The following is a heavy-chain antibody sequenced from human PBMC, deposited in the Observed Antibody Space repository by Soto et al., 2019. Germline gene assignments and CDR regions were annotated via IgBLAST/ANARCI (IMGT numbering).Heavy chain of an antibody. Sequence: ESGGGLVKPGGSLRLSCISSGFTFRTYTMNWVRQAPGKGLEWVSGIRGFSPYTFYAESVKGRFTISRDNAKNSLYLQMNSLRAEDTAVYYCAIDRGYDAHDYYYNAMDVWGQGTTVTVSS. CDR3: AIDRGYDAHDYYYNAMDV. D-gene: IGHD2-15*01. J-gene: IGHJ6*02. V-gene: IGHV3-21*01. CDR1: GFTFRTYT. CDR2: IRGFSPYT.